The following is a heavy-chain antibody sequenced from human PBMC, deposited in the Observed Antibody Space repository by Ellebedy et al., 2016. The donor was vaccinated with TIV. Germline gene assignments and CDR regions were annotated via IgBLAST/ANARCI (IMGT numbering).Heavy chain of an antibody. D-gene: IGHD4-17*01. CDR1: GFSFRNYW. V-gene: IGHV3-7*01. CDR3: ARRGSYGDYAVQVNNWFDR. CDR2: KYQDGSEK. Sequence: GESLKISCAASGFSFRNYWMGWVRQAPGKGLEWVANKYQDGSEKYYVDSVKGRFTISRDNAKNSLYLQLNSLRVEDTAVYYCARRGSYGDYAVQVNNWFDRWGQGTLVTV. J-gene: IGHJ5*02.